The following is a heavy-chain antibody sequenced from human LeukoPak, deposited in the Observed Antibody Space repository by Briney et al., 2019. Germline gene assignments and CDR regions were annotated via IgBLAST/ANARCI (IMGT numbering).Heavy chain of an antibody. Sequence: GRSLRLACAASGFTFSTYGMSWVRQAPGDGLEWVSAISGRGVSTSYADSVRGRFTISRDNSKNTLYLQMNSLRAEDTAVYYCAKAASGNWNDVSDYWGQGTLVTVSS. CDR1: GFTFSTYG. D-gene: IGHD1-20*01. V-gene: IGHV3-23*01. CDR3: AKAASGNWNDVSDY. CDR2: ISGRGVST. J-gene: IGHJ4*02.